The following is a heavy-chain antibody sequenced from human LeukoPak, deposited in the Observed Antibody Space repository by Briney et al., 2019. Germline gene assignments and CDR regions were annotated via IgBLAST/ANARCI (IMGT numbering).Heavy chain of an antibody. CDR1: SYSISSGYY. CDR3: ARESSSWYLGWFDP. D-gene: IGHD6-13*01. V-gene: IGHV4-38-2*02. J-gene: IGHJ5*02. Sequence: SETLSLTCTVSSYSISSGYYWGWIRQPPGKGLEWIGSIYHSGSTYYNPSLKSRVTISVDTSKNQFSLKLSSVTAADTAVYYCARESSSWYLGWFDPWGQGTLVTVSS. CDR2: IYHSGST.